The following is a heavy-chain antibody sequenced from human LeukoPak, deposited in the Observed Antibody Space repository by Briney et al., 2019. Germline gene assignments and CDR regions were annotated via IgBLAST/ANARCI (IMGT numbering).Heavy chain of an antibody. CDR2: MNPNSGNT. Sequence: ASVKVSCKASGYTFTSYDINXXRQATGXXXXXXXWMNPNSGNTGYAQKFQGRVTMTRDTSISTAYMELSRLRSDDTAVYYCAREFRDSLDAFDIWGQGTMVTVSS. CDR3: AREFRDSLDAFDI. J-gene: IGHJ3*02. V-gene: IGHV1-8*01. CDR1: GYTFTSYD. D-gene: IGHD3-22*01.